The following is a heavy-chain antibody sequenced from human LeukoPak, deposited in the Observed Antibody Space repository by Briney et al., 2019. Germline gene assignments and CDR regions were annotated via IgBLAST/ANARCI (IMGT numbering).Heavy chain of an antibody. CDR2: ITPSAGET. Sequence: ASVKVSFKASGYTFNIYYMHWLRQAPGQAREWMGMITPSAGETTYAQRFQGRLTITMDLATNTVYMELNSMPSGHKAMYYCARDLAWSSSGERLDYWGQGTLVTVSS. D-gene: IGHD3-10*01. V-gene: IGHV1-46*02. CDR1: GYTFNIYY. J-gene: IGHJ4*02. CDR3: ARDLAWSSSGERLDY.